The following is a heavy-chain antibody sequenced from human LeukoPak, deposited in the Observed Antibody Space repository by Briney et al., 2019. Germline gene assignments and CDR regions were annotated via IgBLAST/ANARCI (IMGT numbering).Heavy chain of an antibody. CDR3: ARDWSTMDIVVVPAALYFDY. CDR1: GFTFSSYE. D-gene: IGHD2-2*03. V-gene: IGHV3-48*03. J-gene: IGHJ4*02. Sequence: GGSLRLSCAASGFTFSSYEMNWVRQAPGKGLEWVSYISSSGSTIYYADSVKGRFTISRDNAKNSLYLQMNSLRAEDTAVYYCARDWSTMDIVVVPAALYFDYWGQGTLVTVSS. CDR2: ISSSGSTI.